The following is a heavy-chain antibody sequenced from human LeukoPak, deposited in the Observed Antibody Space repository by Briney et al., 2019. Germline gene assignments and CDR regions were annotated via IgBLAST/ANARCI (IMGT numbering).Heavy chain of an antibody. Sequence: SESLSLTCSVSGASIASHYCASRRQPPGKELEWNAYMFDTVRTKSNPSLKRRLTLSVDTSKKQLSLRLSSVTAADTAVYYCATIKRGSTYGYLDVWGQGIKVTVSS. CDR1: GASIASHY. D-gene: IGHD5-18*01. CDR2: MFDTVRT. V-gene: IGHV4-59*11. CDR3: ATIKRGSTYGYLDV. J-gene: IGHJ6*02.